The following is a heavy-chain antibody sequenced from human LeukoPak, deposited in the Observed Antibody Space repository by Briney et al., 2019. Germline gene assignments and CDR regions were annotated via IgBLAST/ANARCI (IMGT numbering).Heavy chain of an antibody. Sequence: GGSLRLSCAASGFTFNNFAMSWVRQAPGKGLEWVSAISGSGGSTYYADSVKGRFTISRDNSKNTLYLQMNSLRAEDTAVYYCAKNRRAPMATYYFDYWGQGTLVTVSS. D-gene: IGHD3-10*01. CDR2: ISGSGGST. CDR1: GFTFNNFA. J-gene: IGHJ4*02. CDR3: AKNRRAPMATYYFDY. V-gene: IGHV3-23*01.